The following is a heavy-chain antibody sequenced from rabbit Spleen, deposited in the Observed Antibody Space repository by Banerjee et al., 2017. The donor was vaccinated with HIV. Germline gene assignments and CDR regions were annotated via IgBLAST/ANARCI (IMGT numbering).Heavy chain of an antibody. J-gene: IGHJ4*01. V-gene: IGHV1S40*01. Sequence: LVESGGGLVQPGASLTLTCTASGFSFSSGYDMCWVRQAPGKGLEWIACLYTGNSKTYYASWARGRFTISRTSSTTVTLRMTSLTAADRATYFCARDLAGAIGWNFYLWGQGTLVTVS. D-gene: IGHD4-1*01. CDR2: LYTGNSKT. CDR1: GFSFSSGYD. CDR3: ARDLAGAIGWNFYL.